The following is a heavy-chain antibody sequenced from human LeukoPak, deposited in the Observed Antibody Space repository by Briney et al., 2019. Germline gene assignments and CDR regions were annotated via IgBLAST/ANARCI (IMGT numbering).Heavy chain of an antibody. CDR2: ISAYNGNT. J-gene: IGHJ6*02. V-gene: IGHV1-18*01. CDR3: ARARTVAYYSYGMDV. CDR1: GYTFTSYG. Sequence: RFSVKVSCKASGYTFTSYGISWVRPAPGQGPEWMGWISAYNGNTNYAQSLQGRVTMTTDTTTSTAYMELRSLRSDDTAVYYCARARTVAYYSYGMDVWGQATTATVSS. D-gene: IGHD4-23*01.